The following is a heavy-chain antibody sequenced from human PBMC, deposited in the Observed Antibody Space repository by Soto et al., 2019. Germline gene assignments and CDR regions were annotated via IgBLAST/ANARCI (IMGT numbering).Heavy chain of an antibody. CDR3: AKSYSSNWYDYFDY. D-gene: IGHD6-13*01. CDR1: EFTFSTYA. J-gene: IGHJ4*02. CDR2: ISGSGGST. Sequence: GGSLRLSCAASEFTFSTYAMSWVRQAPGKGLEWVSAISGSGGSTYYADSVKGRFTISRDTSKNTLYLQMNSLRAEDTALYYCAKSYSSNWYDYFDYWGQGTLVTVYS. V-gene: IGHV3-23*01.